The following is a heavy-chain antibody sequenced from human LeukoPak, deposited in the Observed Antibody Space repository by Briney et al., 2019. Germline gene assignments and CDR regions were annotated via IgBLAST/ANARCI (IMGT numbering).Heavy chain of an antibody. V-gene: IGHV3-23*01. D-gene: IGHD2-15*01. Sequence: GGSLRLSCAASGFTFSSYAMSWVRQAPGKGLEWVSAISGSGGSTYYADSVKGRFTISRDNSKNTLYLQMNSLRAEGTAVYYCARERCSGGSCYGFAPWGQEPRVTVSS. CDR2: ISGSGGST. J-gene: IGHJ5*02. CDR1: GFTFSSYA. CDR3: ARERCSGGSCYGFAP.